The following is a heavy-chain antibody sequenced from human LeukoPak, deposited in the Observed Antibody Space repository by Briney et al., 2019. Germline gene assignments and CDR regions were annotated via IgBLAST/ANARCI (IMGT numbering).Heavy chain of an antibody. D-gene: IGHD3-10*01. Sequence: GGSLRLSCAASGFAFSSYWMGWVRQAPGKGLEWVANINQDGSDQYYVDSVKGRFTISRDNAKISLFLQMNSLRAEDTAVYYCAAMVRGVIRNWFDPWGQGTLVTVSS. CDR2: INQDGSDQ. CDR1: GFAFSSYW. CDR3: AAMVRGVIRNWFDP. V-gene: IGHV3-7*01. J-gene: IGHJ5*02.